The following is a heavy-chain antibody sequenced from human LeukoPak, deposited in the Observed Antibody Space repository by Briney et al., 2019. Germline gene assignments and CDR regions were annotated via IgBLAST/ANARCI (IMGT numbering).Heavy chain of an antibody. CDR3: ASLAATARG. Sequence: GGSLRLSCAASGFTFSDYWMSWVRQAPGKGLEWVSSISSSSYTYYADSVKGRFTISRDNAKNSLYLQMNSLRAEDTAVYYCASLAATARGWGQGTLVTVSS. CDR1: GFTFSDYW. J-gene: IGHJ4*02. V-gene: IGHV3-69-1*01. D-gene: IGHD6-13*01. CDR2: ISSSSYT.